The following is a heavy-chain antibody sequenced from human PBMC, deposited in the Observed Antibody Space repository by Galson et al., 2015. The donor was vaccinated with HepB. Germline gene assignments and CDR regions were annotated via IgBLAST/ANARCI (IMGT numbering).Heavy chain of an antibody. V-gene: IGHV3-23*01. J-gene: IGHJ5*02. CDR1: GFPFNSYP. Sequence: SLRLSCAASGFPFNSYPMNWVRQAPGKGLEWVSSISGRDGSTYYADSVKGRFTISRDNSKNTPYLQMNSLRAEDTAVYYCAKDRGTMVRGVIITSNWFDPWGQGTLVTVSS. D-gene: IGHD3-10*01. CDR2: ISGRDGST. CDR3: AKDRGTMVRGVIITSNWFDP.